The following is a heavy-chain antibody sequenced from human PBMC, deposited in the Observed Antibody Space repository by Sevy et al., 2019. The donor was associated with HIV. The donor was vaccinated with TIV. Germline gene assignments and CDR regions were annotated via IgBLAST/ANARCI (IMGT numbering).Heavy chain of an antibody. V-gene: IGHV3-33*01. D-gene: IGHD3-3*01. CDR3: ARDRLGITISAEWGGGMDV. Sequence: GESLKISCAASGFTLSSYGMHWVRQAPGKGLEWVAVIRYAGSNKYYADSVKGRFTISRDSSKNTLYLQMNSLRAEDTAVYYCARDRLGITISAEWGGGMDVWGQGTTVTVSS. J-gene: IGHJ6*02. CDR1: GFTLSSYG. CDR2: IRYAGSNK.